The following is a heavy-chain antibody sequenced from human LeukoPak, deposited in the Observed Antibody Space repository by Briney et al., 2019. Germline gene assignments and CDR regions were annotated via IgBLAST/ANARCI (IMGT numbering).Heavy chain of an antibody. CDR1: GGSISSYY. D-gene: IGHD5-12*01. V-gene: IGHV4-59*01. J-gene: IGHJ4*02. CDR3: ARGGGYSGYDFGY. CDR2: IYYSGST. Sequence: KPSETLSLTCTVSGGSISSYYWSSIRQPPGKGLEWIGYIYYSGSTNYNPSLKSRVTISVDTSKNQFSLNLSSVTAADTAVYYCARGGGYSGYDFGYWGQGTLVTVSS.